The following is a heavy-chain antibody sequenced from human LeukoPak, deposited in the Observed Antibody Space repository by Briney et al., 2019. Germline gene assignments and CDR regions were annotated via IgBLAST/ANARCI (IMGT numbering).Heavy chain of an antibody. CDR1: GDIVSSNSAA. CDR2: TYYRSKLYN. D-gene: IGHD3-10*01. J-gene: IGHJ4*02. V-gene: IGHV6-1*01. CDR3: ARDLGWGYYGSGSYFDY. Sequence: SQTLSLTCALSGDIVSSNSAAWNWIRQSPSRGLEWLARTYYRSKLYNDYAVSVKSRITINPDTSKNQFSLQLNSVTPEDTAVYYCARDLGWGYYGSGSYFDYWGQGTLVTVSS.